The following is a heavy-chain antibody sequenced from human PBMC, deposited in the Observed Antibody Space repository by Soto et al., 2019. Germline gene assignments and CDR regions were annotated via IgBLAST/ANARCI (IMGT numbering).Heavy chain of an antibody. CDR1: GYTFTGYY. CDR2: INPNSGGT. D-gene: IGHD6-13*01. Sequence: AASVKVSCKASGYTFTGYYMHWVRQAPGQGLEWMGWINPNSGGTNYAQKFQGRVTMTRDTSISTAYMELSRLRSDDTAVYYCAREHSSSWNFDYWGQGTLVTVSS. CDR3: AREHSSSWNFDY. V-gene: IGHV1-2*02. J-gene: IGHJ4*02.